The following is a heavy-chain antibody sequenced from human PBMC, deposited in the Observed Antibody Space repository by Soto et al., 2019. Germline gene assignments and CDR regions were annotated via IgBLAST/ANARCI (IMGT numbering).Heavy chain of an antibody. Sequence: EVQLVESGGGLVQHGGSLRLSCAASGFTFDYYWMSWVRQAPGKGLEWVANINPDGRDKNYVDSVKGRFSISRDNAEKSHHLQMNSLRADDTAVYYCVKYGAGSYGAYAFDIWGQGTMVTVSS. D-gene: IGHD3-10*01. CDR1: GFTFDYYW. V-gene: IGHV3-7*01. CDR2: INPDGRDK. CDR3: VKYGAGSYGAYAFDI. J-gene: IGHJ3*02.